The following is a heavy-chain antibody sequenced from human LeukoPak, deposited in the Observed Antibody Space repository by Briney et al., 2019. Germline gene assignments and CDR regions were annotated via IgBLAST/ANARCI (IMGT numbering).Heavy chain of an antibody. CDR1: GDSVSSNSAA. CDR3: ARQGVRYKYRSGWLTYNWFDP. J-gene: IGHJ5*02. D-gene: IGHD6-19*01. CDR2: TYYRSTWYT. V-gene: IGHV6-1*01. Sequence: SQTLSLTCAVSGDSVSSNSAAWNWITQSPSRGLEWLGRTYYRSTWYTDYAASVKSRISISPDTSKNQFSLHLSSVTPDDTAVYYCARQGVRYKYRSGWLTYNWFDPWGQGTLVNVSS.